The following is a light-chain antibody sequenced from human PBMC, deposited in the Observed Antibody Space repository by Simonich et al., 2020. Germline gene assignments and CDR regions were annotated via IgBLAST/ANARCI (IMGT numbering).Light chain of an antibody. Sequence: DIVMTQSPDSLAVSLGERATINCKSSQSVLYSSKNKNYLAWYQQKPGKPPKLLIYWESTRESGVPDRFGGSGSGTDFTLTISSLQAEDVAVYYCQQYYSTRTFGQGTKVEIK. CDR3: QQYYSTRT. CDR2: WES. J-gene: IGKJ1*01. V-gene: IGKV4-1*01. CDR1: QSVLYSSKNKNY.